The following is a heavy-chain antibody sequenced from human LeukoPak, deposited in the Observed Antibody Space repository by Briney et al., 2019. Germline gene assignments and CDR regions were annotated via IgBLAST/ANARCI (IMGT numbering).Heavy chain of an antibody. D-gene: IGHD3-10*01. CDR2: IYPGNSDT. Sequence: GAALHISCGGAGSSLPNYWIAGVRQVPGKGLEWMGIIYPGNSDTTNSPSFQGQVTISVDKSIDTAYLQWSSLKASDTAMYYCARRTYGSGTYYYFDSWGQGTLVTVSS. CDR3: ARRTYGSGTYYYFDS. CDR1: GSSLPNYW. V-gene: IGHV5-51*01. J-gene: IGHJ4*02.